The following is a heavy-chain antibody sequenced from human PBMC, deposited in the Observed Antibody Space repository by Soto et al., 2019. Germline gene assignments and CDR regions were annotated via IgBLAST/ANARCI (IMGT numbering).Heavy chain of an antibody. CDR2: ISGSGGST. CDR1: GFTFSSYA. J-gene: IGHJ4*02. V-gene: IGHV3-23*01. Sequence: EVQLLESGGGLVQPGGSLRLSCAASGFTFSSYAMSWVRQAPGKGLEWVSAISGSGGSTYYADSVKGRFTISRDNSKNTLYLQMNSLRAEDTAVYYCAKDRRGYDFWSGYFDYWGQGTLVTVSS. D-gene: IGHD3-3*01. CDR3: AKDRRGYDFWSGYFDY.